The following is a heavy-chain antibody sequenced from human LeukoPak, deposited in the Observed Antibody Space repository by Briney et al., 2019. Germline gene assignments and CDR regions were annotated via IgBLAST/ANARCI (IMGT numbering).Heavy chain of an antibody. D-gene: IGHD3-10*01. CDR3: ARFAKGSGSYYMGYYFDY. CDR1: GYSFVGYG. V-gene: IGHV1-3*01. J-gene: IGHJ4*02. Sequence: ASVKVSCKASGYSFVGYGITWVRQAPGQRLEWMGWINAGNGNTKYSQKFQGRVTITRDTSASTAYMELSSLRSEDTAVYYCARFAKGSGSYYMGYYFDYWGQGTLVTVSS. CDR2: INAGNGNT.